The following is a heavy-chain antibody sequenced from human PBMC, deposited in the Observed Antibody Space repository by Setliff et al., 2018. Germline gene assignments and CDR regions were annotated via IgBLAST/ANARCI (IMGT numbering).Heavy chain of an antibody. CDR2: IYYSGST. J-gene: IGHJ4*02. CDR1: GGSISSSSYY. CDR3: TVYNTGSSKDHY. D-gene: IGHD2-8*02. V-gene: IGHV4-39*07. Sequence: SETLSLTCTVSGGSISSSSYYWGWIRQPPGKGLEWIGSIYYSGSTYYNPSLKSRVTISVDRSKNQFSLKLSSVTAADTALYYCTVYNTGSSKDHYWGQGTPVTVSS.